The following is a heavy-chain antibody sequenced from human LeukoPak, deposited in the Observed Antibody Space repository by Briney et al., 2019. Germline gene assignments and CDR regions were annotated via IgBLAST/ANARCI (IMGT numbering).Heavy chain of an antibody. CDR1: GFTFGSHA. Sequence: GGSLRLSCEASGFTFGSHAMYWVRQAPGKGLEWVAGIFGSGGSPHYADSVKGRFTISRDNPRNTVYLQINSLRDDDTAVYYCGKTTVEYSSGQKPAWPVDFWGQGTLVTVSS. V-gene: IGHV3-23*01. D-gene: IGHD6-19*01. J-gene: IGHJ4*02. CDR3: GKTTVEYSSGQKPAWPVDF. CDR2: IFGSGGSP.